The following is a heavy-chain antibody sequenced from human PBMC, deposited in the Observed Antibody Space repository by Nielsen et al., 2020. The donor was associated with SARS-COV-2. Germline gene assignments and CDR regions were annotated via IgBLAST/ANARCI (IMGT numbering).Heavy chain of an antibody. J-gene: IGHJ4*02. CDR2: ISSSSSYT. CDR3: ARGGDIVPLDY. CDR1: GFTFSSYE. D-gene: IGHD2-8*01. Sequence: GESLKISCAASGFTFSSYEMNWVRQAPGKGLEWVSYISSSSSYTNYADSVKGRFTISRDNAKNSLYLQMNSLRAEDTAVYYCARGGDIVPLDYWGQGTLVTVSS. V-gene: IGHV3-21*05.